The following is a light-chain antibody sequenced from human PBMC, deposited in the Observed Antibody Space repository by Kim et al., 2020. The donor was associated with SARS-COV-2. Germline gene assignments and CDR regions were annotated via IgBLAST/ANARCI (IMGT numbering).Light chain of an antibody. CDR2: GVS. CDR1: QSVSSSY. Sequence: SPGERATLSCRASQSVSSSYLAWHQQKPGQAPRLLIFGVSTRATGIPDRFSASGSGPDFTLTISRLEPEDSAVYYCQHYGSSRYTFGQGTKLEI. V-gene: IGKV3-20*01. CDR3: QHYGSSRYT. J-gene: IGKJ2*01.